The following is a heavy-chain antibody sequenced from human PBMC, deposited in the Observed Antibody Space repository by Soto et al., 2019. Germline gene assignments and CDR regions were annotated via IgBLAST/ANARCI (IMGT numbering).Heavy chain of an antibody. CDR3: VRDNIVAGMDLFDY. D-gene: IGHD5-12*01. CDR1: GDSVSSNSVA. CDR2: TYYRSRWYT. Sequence: SQTLSLTCGIPGDSVSSNSVAWHWIRQSPSRGLEWLGRTYYRSRWYTDYAISVKSRITISPDASKNQFSLQLNSVTPGDTAMYYCVRDNIVAGMDLFDYWGRGTLVTVSS. V-gene: IGHV6-1*01. J-gene: IGHJ4*02.